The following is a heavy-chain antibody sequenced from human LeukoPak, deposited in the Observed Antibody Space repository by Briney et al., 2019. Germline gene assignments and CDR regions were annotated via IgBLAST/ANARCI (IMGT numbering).Heavy chain of an antibody. Sequence: ASVKISCKVSGYTFTDYYMHWVQQAPGKGLEWMGLVDPEDGETIYAEKFQARVTITANTSTDTAYMELSSLRSEDTAVYYCATEDYYDSSGYYDYWGQGTLVTVSS. CDR1: GYTFTDYY. V-gene: IGHV1-69-2*01. J-gene: IGHJ4*02. CDR2: VDPEDGET. D-gene: IGHD3-22*01. CDR3: ATEDYYDSSGYYDY.